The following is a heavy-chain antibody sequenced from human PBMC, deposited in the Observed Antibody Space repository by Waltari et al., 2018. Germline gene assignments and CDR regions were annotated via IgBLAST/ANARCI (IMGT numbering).Heavy chain of an antibody. CDR1: GFSLSTSGMC. D-gene: IGHD3-10*01. CDR3: ARYYYGSGSYYNNYFDY. J-gene: IGHJ4*02. CDR2: IDWDDDK. Sequence: QVTLKESGPVLVKPTQTLTLTCTFSGFSLSTSGMCVSWIRQPPGKALEWLARIDWDDDKFYSTSLKTRLTISKDTSKNQVVLTMTNMYPVDTATYYCARYYYGSGSYYNNYFDYWGQGTLVTVSS. V-gene: IGHV2-70*16.